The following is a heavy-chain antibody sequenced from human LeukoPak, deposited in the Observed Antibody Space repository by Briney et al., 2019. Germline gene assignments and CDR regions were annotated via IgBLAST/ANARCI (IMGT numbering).Heavy chain of an antibody. CDR3: ARDAVAGILY. CDR2: ISTYNGNT. CDR1: GYTFTRYG. D-gene: IGHD6-19*01. V-gene: IGHV1-18*01. Sequence: GASVKVSCKASGYTFTRYGISWVRQAPGQGLEWMGWISTYNGNTSYAQNVQGRVTMTTDTSTSAAYVELRSLRSDDTAVYYCARDAVAGILYWGQGTLVTVSS. J-gene: IGHJ4*02.